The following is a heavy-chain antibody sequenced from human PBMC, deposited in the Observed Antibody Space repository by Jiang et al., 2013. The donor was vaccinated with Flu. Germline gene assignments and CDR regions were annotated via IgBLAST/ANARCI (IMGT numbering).Heavy chain of an antibody. CDR3: ARGYGSGRYSYFDY. Sequence: GIRLGTDRPSDKGLSGWDGSALTMGTADYAQKFQGSVSMTTDTSTSTVYMELRSLRSDDTAVYYCARGYGSGRYSYFDYWGQGTLVTVSS. V-gene: IGHV1-18*01. CDR1: G. CDR2: SALTMGTA. J-gene: IGHJ4*02. D-gene: IGHD3-10*01.